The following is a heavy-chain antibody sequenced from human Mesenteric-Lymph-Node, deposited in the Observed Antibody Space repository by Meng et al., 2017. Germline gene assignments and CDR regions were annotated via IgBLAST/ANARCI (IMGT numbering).Heavy chain of an antibody. CDR2: NNHGGTT. CDR1: GGSFSGFY. J-gene: IGHJ4*02. CDR3: ARGEVDARLRH. V-gene: IGHV4-34*01. D-gene: IGHD2-15*01. Sequence: VHLQQGGAASVMPSRTLSRACAVYGGSFSGFYGSWIRQPPGKGLEWIGENNHGGTTTYNPSLKGRVPRSVDTSKSQFSLKLDSVTAADTAVYYCARGEVDARLRHWGQGTLVTVSS.